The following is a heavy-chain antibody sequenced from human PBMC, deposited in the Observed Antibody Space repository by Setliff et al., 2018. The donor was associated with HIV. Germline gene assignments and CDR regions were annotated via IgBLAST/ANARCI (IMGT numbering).Heavy chain of an antibody. CDR2: IRQDGTDK. J-gene: IGHJ4*02. Sequence: GGSLRLSCAASGLAFSSHQMSWVRQAPGKGLEWVAKIRQDGTDKYYVDSVKGRFTISRDNAKNSLYLQMNSLRAEDTAIYYCGKDFNWESGCWGQGTLVTVSS. V-gene: IGHV3-7*01. CDR1: GLAFSSHQ. CDR3: GKDFNWESGC. D-gene: IGHD1-1*01.